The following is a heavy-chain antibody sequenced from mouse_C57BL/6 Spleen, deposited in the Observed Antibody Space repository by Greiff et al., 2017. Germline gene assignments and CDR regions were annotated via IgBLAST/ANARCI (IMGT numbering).Heavy chain of an antibody. CDR2: IYPGSGNT. CDR3: ARYYYGSSYHAMDY. CDR1: GYTFTDYY. Sequence: QVHVKQSGPELVKPGASVKISCKASGYTFTDYYINWVKQRPGQGLEWIGWIYPGSGNTKYNEKFKGKATLTVDTSSSTAYMQLSSLTSEDSAVYFCARYYYGSSYHAMDYWGQGTSVTVSS. V-gene: IGHV1-84*01. J-gene: IGHJ4*01. D-gene: IGHD1-1*01.